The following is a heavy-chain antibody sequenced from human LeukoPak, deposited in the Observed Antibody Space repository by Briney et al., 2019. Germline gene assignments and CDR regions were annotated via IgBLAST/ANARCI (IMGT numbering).Heavy chain of an antibody. CDR2: ISWNSGSI. CDR1: GFTFDDYA. D-gene: IGHD6-19*01. CDR3: AKAWQWLAPFDY. J-gene: IGHJ4*02. V-gene: IGHV3-9*01. Sequence: PGRSLRVSCAASGFTFDDYAMHWVRQAPGKGLEWVSGISWNSGSIGYADSVKGRFTISRDNAKNSLYLQMNSLRAEDTALYYCAKAWQWLAPFDYWGQGTLVTVSS.